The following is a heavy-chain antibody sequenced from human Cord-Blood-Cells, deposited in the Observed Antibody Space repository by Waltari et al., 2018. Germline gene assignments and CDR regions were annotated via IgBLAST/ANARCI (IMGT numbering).Heavy chain of an antibody. V-gene: IGHV3-23*01. CDR2: IRGSGGST. Sequence: EVQLLESGGGLVQPGGSLRLSCAASGFTFSSYAMSWVRQAPGKGLGWVSAIRGSGGSTYYADSVKGRFTISRDNSKNTLYLQMNSLRAEDTAVYYCVLSITMIRGSDYWGQGTLVTVSS. CDR3: VLSITMIRGSDY. D-gene: IGHD3-10*01. J-gene: IGHJ4*02. CDR1: GFTFSSYA.